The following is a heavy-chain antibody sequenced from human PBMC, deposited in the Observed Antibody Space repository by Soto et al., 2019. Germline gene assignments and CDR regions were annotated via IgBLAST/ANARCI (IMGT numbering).Heavy chain of an antibody. CDR3: ARGLDGWHFDY. J-gene: IGHJ4*02. CDR1: GGSISSGDYY. CDR2: IYYSGST. D-gene: IGHD2-15*01. V-gene: IGHV4-30-4*01. Sequence: PSETLSLTCTVSGGSISSGDYYWSWIRQPPGKGLEWIGYIYYSGSTYYNPSLKSRVTISVDTSKNQFSLKLSSVTAADTAVYYCARGLDGWHFDYWGQGTLVTVSS.